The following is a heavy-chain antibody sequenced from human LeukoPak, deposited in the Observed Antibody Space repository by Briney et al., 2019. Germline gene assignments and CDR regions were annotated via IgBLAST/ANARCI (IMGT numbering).Heavy chain of an antibody. V-gene: IGHV3-7*01. Sequence: GGSQRLSCAASGFTFSNYWMAWVRQAPGKGLEWAASIRQDGSAEYYVDSVKGRFTISRDNAKNSLFLQMNSLRAEDTAIYYCARNVYYDTSGFYRGGFDLWGRGTLVTVSS. D-gene: IGHD3-22*01. CDR1: GFTFSNYW. CDR2: IRQDGSAE. CDR3: ARNVYYDTSGFYRGGFDL. J-gene: IGHJ2*01.